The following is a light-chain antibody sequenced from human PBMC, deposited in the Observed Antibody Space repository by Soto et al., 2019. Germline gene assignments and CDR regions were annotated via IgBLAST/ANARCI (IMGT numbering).Light chain of an antibody. J-gene: IGLJ3*02. CDR1: SGHSTYI. V-gene: IGLV4-60*02. Sequence: QSVLTQSSSASASLGSSVKLTCILSSGHSTYIIAWHQQQPGKAPRFLMTLDRSGSYNRGSGVPDRFSGSSAGAARYLTISNLHFEDDGDYYCETWYSNTHKVFGGGTKLTVL. CDR3: ETWYSNTHKV. CDR2: LDRSGSY.